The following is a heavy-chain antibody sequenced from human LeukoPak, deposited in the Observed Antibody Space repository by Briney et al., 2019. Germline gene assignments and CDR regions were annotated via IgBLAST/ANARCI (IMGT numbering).Heavy chain of an antibody. J-gene: IGHJ5*02. D-gene: IGHD3-10*01. CDR1: GYTLTELS. Sequence: AASVKVSCKVSGYTLTELSMHWVRQAPGKGLEWMGGFDPEDGETIYAQKFQGRVTMTEDTSTDTAYMELSSLRSEDTAVYYCATPYYGSWAPPSSPYNWFDPWGQGTLVTVSS. CDR3: ATPYYGSWAPPSSPYNWFDP. V-gene: IGHV1-24*01. CDR2: FDPEDGET.